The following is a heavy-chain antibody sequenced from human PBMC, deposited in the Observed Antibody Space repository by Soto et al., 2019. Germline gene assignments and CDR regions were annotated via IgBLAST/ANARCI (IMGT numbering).Heavy chain of an antibody. Sequence: PGGSLRLSCAASGFTLRSYGMHWVRQAPGKGLEWVAVIWYDGSNKYYADSVKGRFTISRDNSKNTLYLQMNSLRAEDTVVYYCAREGMVRGVMPFYYFDYWGQGTLVTVSS. CDR1: GFTLRSYG. CDR3: AREGMVRGVMPFYYFDY. J-gene: IGHJ4*02. V-gene: IGHV3-33*01. D-gene: IGHD3-10*01. CDR2: IWYDGSNK.